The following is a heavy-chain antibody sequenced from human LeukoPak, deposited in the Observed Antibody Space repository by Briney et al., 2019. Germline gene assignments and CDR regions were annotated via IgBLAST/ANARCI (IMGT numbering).Heavy chain of an antibody. J-gene: IGHJ4*02. Sequence: PGRSLRLSCAASGFTFSSYAMHWVRQAPGKGLEWVAVISYDGSNKYYADSVKGRFTISRDNSKNTLYLQMNSLRAEDTAVYYCAKTGPYYYDSSGHPLSPWYFDYWGQGTLVTVSS. D-gene: IGHD3-22*01. V-gene: IGHV3-30*04. CDR2: ISYDGSNK. CDR1: GFTFSSYA. CDR3: AKTGPYYYDSSGHPLSPWYFDY.